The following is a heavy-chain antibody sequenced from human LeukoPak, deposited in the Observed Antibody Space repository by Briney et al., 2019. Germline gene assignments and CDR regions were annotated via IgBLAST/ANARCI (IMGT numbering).Heavy chain of an antibody. D-gene: IGHD2-2*01. Sequence: PSETLSLTCAVYGGSFSGYYWSWIRQPPGKGLEWIGEINHSGSTNYNPSLKSRVTISVDTSKNQFSLKLSSVTAADTAVYYCASLYCSSTSCYADPWGLGTLVTVSS. J-gene: IGHJ5*02. V-gene: IGHV4-34*01. CDR2: INHSGST. CDR1: GGSFSGYY. CDR3: ASLYCSSTSCYADP.